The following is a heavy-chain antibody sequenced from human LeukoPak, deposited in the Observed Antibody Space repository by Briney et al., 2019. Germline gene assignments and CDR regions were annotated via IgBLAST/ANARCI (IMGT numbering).Heavy chain of an antibody. CDR3: ATVSSAGSYWGTYYFDY. D-gene: IGHD1-26*01. V-gene: IGHV1-18*01. J-gene: IGHJ4*02. CDR2: ISAYNGNT. Sequence: ASVKVSCTASGYTFTSYGISWVRQAPGQGLEWMGWISAYNGNTNYAQKLQGRVTMTTDTSTSTAYMELRSLRSEDTAVYYCATVSSAGSYWGTYYFDYWGQGTLVTVSS. CDR1: GYTFTSYG.